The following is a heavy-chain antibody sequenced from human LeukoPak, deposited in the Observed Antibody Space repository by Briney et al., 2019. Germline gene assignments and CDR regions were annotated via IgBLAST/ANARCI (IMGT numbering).Heavy chain of an antibody. V-gene: IGHV3-23*01. D-gene: IGHD3-22*01. CDR3: AKEDYYDSSGYSVYFDY. CDR2: ISGSGGST. Sequence: GGSQRLSCAASGFTFSSYAMSWVRQAPGKGLEWVSAISGSGGSTYYADSVKGRFTISRDNSKNTLYLQMNSLRAEDTAVYYCAKEDYYDSSGYSVYFDYWGQGTPVTVSS. CDR1: GFTFSSYA. J-gene: IGHJ4*02.